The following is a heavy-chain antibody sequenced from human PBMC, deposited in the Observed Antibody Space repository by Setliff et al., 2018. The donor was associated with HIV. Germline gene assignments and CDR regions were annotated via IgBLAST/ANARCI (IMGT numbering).Heavy chain of an antibody. Sequence: SETLSLTCTVSGGSISSYYWSWIRQPPGKGLEWIGYIYTSGSSNYNPSFESRVTISVDTSKNQVSRQLSPVTAADTAVYYCARQPRWLQFPRYFDYWGQGTLVTVSS. CDR2: IYTSGSS. J-gene: IGHJ4*02. D-gene: IGHD5-12*01. CDR3: ARQPRWLQFPRYFDY. CDR1: GGSISSYY. V-gene: IGHV4-59*08.